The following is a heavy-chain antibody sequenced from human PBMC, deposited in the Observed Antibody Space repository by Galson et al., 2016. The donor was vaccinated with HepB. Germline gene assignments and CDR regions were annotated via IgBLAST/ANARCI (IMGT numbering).Heavy chain of an antibody. CDR1: GGTFSKYT. J-gene: IGHJ3*02. CDR2: IIPFFGLT. D-gene: IGHD4-17*01. V-gene: IGHV1-69*13. CDR3: ARGVSPRPTVSGYDAFDI. Sequence: SVKVSCKASGGTFSKYTISWVRQAPGQGFEWVGGIIPFFGLTNYAQKFQGRVAITADESTSTAYMELRTLRSEDTAVYSCARGVSPRPTVSGYDAFDIWGQGTMVTVSS.